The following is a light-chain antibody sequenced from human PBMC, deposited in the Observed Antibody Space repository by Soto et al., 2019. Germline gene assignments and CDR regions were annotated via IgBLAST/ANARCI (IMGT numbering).Light chain of an antibody. CDR3: QQLNSFPFI. CDR2: AAS. J-gene: IGKJ5*01. Sequence: DIQLTQSPSFLSASVGDRVTITCRASQAIDTYLAWYQKKPGKAPKLLIYAASLLQSGVPSRFSGGGSGTEFTLTINSLQPEDFANYYCQQLNSFPFIFDQGTRLEIK. V-gene: IGKV1-9*01. CDR1: QAIDTY.